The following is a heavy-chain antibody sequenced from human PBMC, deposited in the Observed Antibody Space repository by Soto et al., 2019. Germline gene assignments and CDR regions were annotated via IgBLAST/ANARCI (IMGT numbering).Heavy chain of an antibody. J-gene: IGHJ3*02. V-gene: IGHV1-2*04. D-gene: IGHD5-12*01. Sequence: ASVKVSCKASGYTFTGYYMHWVRQAPGQGLEWMGWINPNSGGTNYAQKFQGWVTMTRDTSISTAYMELSRLRSDDTAVYYCATGTHSDGYNPDAFDIWGQGTMVTVSS. CDR3: ATGTHSDGYNPDAFDI. CDR2: INPNSGGT. CDR1: GYTFTGYY.